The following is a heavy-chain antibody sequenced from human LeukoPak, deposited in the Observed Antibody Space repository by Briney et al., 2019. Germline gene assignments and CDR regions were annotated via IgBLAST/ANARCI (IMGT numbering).Heavy chain of an antibody. J-gene: IGHJ4*02. CDR1: GGTFSSYA. CDR3: ARGPNDSSGYYPDY. V-gene: IGHV1-69*04. CDR2: IIPILGIA. Sequence: SVKVSCKASGGTFSSYAISWVRQAPGQGLEWMGRIIPILGIANYAQKFQGRVTITADKSTSTAYMELSSLRSEDTAVYYCARGPNDSSGYYPDYWGQGTLVTVSS. D-gene: IGHD3-22*01.